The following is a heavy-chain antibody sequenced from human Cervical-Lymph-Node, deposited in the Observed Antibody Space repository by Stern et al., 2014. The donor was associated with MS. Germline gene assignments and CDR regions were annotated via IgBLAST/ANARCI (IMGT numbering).Heavy chain of an antibody. J-gene: IGHJ4*02. D-gene: IGHD4-11*01. CDR1: GYSFTRYA. Sequence: QVQLVQSGAEVKKPGASVMISCKASGYSFTRYAIHWVRQAPGQRLEWMGWIIPGNGNRIYSQRFQDRVTITRDTSASTAYMELSNLRSEDTAVYYCARDLTVPYYFDYWGQGTLVSVSS. CDR2: IIPGNGNR. CDR3: ARDLTVPYYFDY. V-gene: IGHV1-3*01.